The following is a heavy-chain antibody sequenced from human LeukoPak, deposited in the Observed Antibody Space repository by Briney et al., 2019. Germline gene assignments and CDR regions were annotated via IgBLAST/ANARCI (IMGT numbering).Heavy chain of an antibody. V-gene: IGHV3-30*18. D-gene: IGHD3-16*01. Sequence: GGSLRLSCEASDITFSSYGMHWVRQAPGKGLEWVAVTSYNGRESYYVDSVKGRFTISRDNSKNTLYLQMNSVTSDDTAVYYCAKATSPYDYVWGTSDWGQGTLVTVSS. J-gene: IGHJ4*02. CDR1: DITFSSYG. CDR3: AKATSPYDYVWGTSD. CDR2: TSYNGRES.